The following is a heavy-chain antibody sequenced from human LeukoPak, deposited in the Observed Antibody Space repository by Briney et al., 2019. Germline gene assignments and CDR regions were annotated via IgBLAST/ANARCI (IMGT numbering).Heavy chain of an antibody. D-gene: IGHD3-3*01. Sequence: SETLSLTCAVYGGSFSGYYWSWIRQPPGKGLEWIGEINHSGSTNYNPSLKSRVTISVDTSKNQFSLKLSSVTAADTAVYYCARKPYYDFWSGYSRDAFDIWGQGTMVTVSS. J-gene: IGHJ3*02. CDR1: GGSFSGYY. CDR2: INHSGST. V-gene: IGHV4-34*01. CDR3: ARKPYYDFWSGYSRDAFDI.